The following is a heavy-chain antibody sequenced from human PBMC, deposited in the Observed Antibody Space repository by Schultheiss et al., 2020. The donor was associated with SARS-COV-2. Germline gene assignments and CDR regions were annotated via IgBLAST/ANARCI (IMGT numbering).Heavy chain of an antibody. Sequence: VSCKASGYTFTGYYMHWVRQAPGQGLEWMGWINPIFGTANYAQKFQGRVTITADESTSTAYMELSSLRSEDTAVYYCARVGGDGFDYWGQGTLVTVSS. V-gene: IGHV1-69*01. CDR3: ARVGGDGFDY. D-gene: IGHD4-17*01. J-gene: IGHJ4*02. CDR2: INPIFGTA. CDR1: GYTFTGYY.